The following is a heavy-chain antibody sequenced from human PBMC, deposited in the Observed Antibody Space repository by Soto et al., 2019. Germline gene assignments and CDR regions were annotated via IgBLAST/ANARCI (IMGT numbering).Heavy chain of an antibody. Sequence: QVQLQQWGAGLLKPSETLSLTCAVYGGFVSSGSYYWSWIRQPPGKGLEWIGEMSHSGGTHFNPSLKSRVTISVDTSNNQFSLKRSSVTAAETALYYCARVERGTATTVVDAFDIWGPGTMVTVSS. CDR2: MSHSGGT. J-gene: IGHJ3*02. CDR1: GGFVSSGSYY. CDR3: ARVERGTATTVVDAFDI. V-gene: IGHV4-34*01. D-gene: IGHD1-1*01.